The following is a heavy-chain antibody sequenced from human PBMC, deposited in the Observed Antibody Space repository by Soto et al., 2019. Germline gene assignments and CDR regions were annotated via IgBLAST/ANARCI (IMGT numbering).Heavy chain of an antibody. D-gene: IGHD6-19*01. V-gene: IGHV1-18*01. Sequence: QVQLVQSGAEVKKPGASVKVSCKASGYTFTSYGISWVRQAPGQGLEWMGWISAYNGNTHYTQKLQGRVTMTTHTSPRTAYLELRSLRSDDTAVYYCARDVGGWYTYWGQGTLVTVSS. CDR1: GYTFTSYG. CDR3: ARDVGGWYTY. CDR2: ISAYNGNT. J-gene: IGHJ4*02.